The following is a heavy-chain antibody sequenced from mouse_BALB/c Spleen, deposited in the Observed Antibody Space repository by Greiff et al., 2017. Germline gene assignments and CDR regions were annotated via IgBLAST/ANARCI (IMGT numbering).Heavy chain of an antibody. V-gene: IGHV1S137*01. J-gene: IGHJ2*01. CDR3: ARAGYYGNYIDY. Sequence: VQGVESGAELVRPGVSVKISCKGSGYTFTDYAMHWVKQSHAKSLEWIGVISTYYGDASYNQKFKGKATMTVDKSSSTAYMELARLTSEDSAIYYCARAGYYGNYIDYWGQGTTLTVSS. CDR2: ISTYYGDA. D-gene: IGHD2-1*01. CDR1: GYTFTDYA.